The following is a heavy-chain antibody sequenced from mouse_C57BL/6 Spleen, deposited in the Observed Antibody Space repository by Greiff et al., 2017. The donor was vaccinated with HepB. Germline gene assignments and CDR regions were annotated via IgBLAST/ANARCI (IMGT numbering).Heavy chain of an antibody. CDR2: IYPGSGST. CDR3: ARRGYGSSDGYFDS. CDR1: GYTFTSYW. V-gene: IGHV1-55*01. J-gene: IGHJ2*01. D-gene: IGHD1-1*01. Sequence: QVQLQQPGAELVKPGASVKMSCKASGYTFTSYWITWVKQRPGQGLEWIGDIYPGSGSTNYNEKFKSKATLTVDTSSSTAYMQLSSLTSEDSAVYYCARRGYGSSDGYFDSWGQGTTLTVSS.